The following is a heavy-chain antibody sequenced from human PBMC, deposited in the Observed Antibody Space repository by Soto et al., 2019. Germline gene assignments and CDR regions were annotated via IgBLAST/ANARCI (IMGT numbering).Heavy chain of an antibody. CDR1: GYSFTSYW. J-gene: IGHJ6*02. CDR2: IDPSDSYT. V-gene: IGHV5-10-1*01. Sequence: PGESLKISCKGSGYSFTSYWISWVRQMPGKGLEWMGRIDPSDSYTNYSPSFQGHVTISADKSISPAYLQWSSLKASDTDMYYCASNSIAANYGMEVWGQGTTVTVSS. D-gene: IGHD6-6*01. CDR3: ASNSIAANYGMEV.